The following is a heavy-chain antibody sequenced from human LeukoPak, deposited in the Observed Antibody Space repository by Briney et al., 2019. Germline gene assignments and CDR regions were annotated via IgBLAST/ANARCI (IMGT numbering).Heavy chain of an antibody. CDR3: AKGGYCSSSSCYHGWFEP. CDR1: GSSFSSYA. CDR2: TSAGGSST. D-gene: IGHD2-2*01. J-gene: IGHJ5*02. Sequence: GRSLRLSCAASGSSFSSYAMHWVRQAPGKGLEWVSTTSAGGSSTYYADSVKGRFTISRDNSKNTFYLQMNSLRAEDTAAYYCAKGGYCSSSSCYHGWFEPWGQGTLVTVSS. V-gene: IGHV3-23*01.